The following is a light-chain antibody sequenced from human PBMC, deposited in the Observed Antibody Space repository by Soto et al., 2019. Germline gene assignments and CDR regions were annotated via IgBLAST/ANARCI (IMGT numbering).Light chain of an antibody. Sequence: QAVVTQEPSLTVSPGGTVTLTCASSTGAVTSGYYANWVQQKPGQAPRALIYSTSNKRSWTPARFSGSLLGGKAALTLSGVQPEDEAEYYCLLYYGGTQLWVFGGGTKVTVL. V-gene: IGLV7-43*01. J-gene: IGLJ3*02. CDR2: STS. CDR1: TGAVTSGYY. CDR3: LLYYGGTQLWV.